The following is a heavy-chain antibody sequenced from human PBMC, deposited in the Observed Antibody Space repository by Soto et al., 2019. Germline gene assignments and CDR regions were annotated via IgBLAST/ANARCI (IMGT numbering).Heavy chain of an antibody. V-gene: IGHV1-18*04. CDR1: GYTFTSYG. CDR3: ARDLRIVVVPAAISYYYYGMDV. D-gene: IGHD2-2*02. CDR2: ISAYNGNT. Sequence: ASVKVSCKASGYTFTSYGISWVRQAPGQGLEWMGWISAYNGNTNYAQKLQGRVTMTTDTSTSTAYMELRSLRSDDTAVYYCARDLRIVVVPAAISYYYYGMDVWGQGTTVTVSS. J-gene: IGHJ6*02.